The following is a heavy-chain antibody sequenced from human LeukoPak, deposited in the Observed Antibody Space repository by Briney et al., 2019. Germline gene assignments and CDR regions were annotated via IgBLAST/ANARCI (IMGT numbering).Heavy chain of an antibody. CDR2: IYYSGST. J-gene: IGHJ5*02. CDR1: GGSISSYY. Sequence: SETLSLTCTVSGGSISSYYWSWIRQPPGKGLEWIGYIYYSGSTNYNPSLKSRVTISVDTSKNQFSLKLSSVTPADTAVYYCARDLDMDWFDPWGQGTLVTVSS. D-gene: IGHD2-2*03. V-gene: IGHV4-59*01. CDR3: ARDLDMDWFDP.